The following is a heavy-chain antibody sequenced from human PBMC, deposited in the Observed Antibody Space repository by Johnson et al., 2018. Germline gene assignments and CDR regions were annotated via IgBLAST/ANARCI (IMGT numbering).Heavy chain of an antibody. V-gene: IGHV3-23*04. CDR2: ISGSGGST. D-gene: IGHD3-10*01. J-gene: IGHJ6*02. Sequence: VQLVESGGGLVKXGGSLRVXCAASGFTFSSYAMSWVRQAPGKGLEWVSAISGSGGSTYYADSVKGRFTISRDNSKNTLYVQMNSLRADDTAVYYWAKHSPFGGVWGQGTTVTVSS. CDR3: AKHSPFGGV. CDR1: GFTFSSYA.